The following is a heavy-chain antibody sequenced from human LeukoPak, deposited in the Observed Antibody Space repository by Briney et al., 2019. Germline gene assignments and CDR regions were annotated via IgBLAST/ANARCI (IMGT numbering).Heavy chain of an antibody. Sequence: GRSLRLSCAASGFTFSSYGMHWVRQAPGKGLEWVAVISYDGSNKYYADSVKGRFTISRDNSKNTLYLQMNSLRAGDTAVYYCASLKSYWGQGTLVTVSS. CDR3: ASLKSY. CDR1: GFTFSSYG. V-gene: IGHV3-30*03. CDR2: ISYDGSNK. J-gene: IGHJ4*02.